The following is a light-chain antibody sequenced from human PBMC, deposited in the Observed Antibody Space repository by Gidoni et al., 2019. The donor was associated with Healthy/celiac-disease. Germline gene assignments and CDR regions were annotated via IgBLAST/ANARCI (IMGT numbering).Light chain of an antibody. CDR1: QSISSY. J-gene: IGKJ4*01. Sequence: DFQMTQSPSSLSASVGDRVTITCRASQSISSYLNWYQQKPGKAPKLLIYAASSLQSGVPSRFSGSGSVTDFTLTISSLQPEDFATYYCQQSYSTPLDFGGGTKVEIK. V-gene: IGKV1-39*01. CDR2: AAS. CDR3: QQSYSTPLD.